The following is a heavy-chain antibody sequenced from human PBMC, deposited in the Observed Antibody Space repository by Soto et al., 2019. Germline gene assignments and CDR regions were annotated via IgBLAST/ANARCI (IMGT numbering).Heavy chain of an antibody. D-gene: IGHD3-10*01. CDR2: IYYTGST. J-gene: IGHJ2*01. Sequence: SETLSLTCTVSVGSISSYYWSWIRQPPGKGLEWIGYIYYTGSTYYNPSLKSRLTISVDTSKNPFSLNLSSVTAADTAVYYCAGAGNLGYWYFDLWGRGTLVTVSS. CDR1: VGSISSYY. CDR3: AGAGNLGYWYFDL. V-gene: IGHV4-59*06.